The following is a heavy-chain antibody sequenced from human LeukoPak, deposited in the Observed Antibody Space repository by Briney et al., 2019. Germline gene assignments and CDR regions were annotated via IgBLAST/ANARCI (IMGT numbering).Heavy chain of an antibody. J-gene: IGHJ5*02. CDR3: AREEYGFDP. Sequence: GASVKVSCKASAYTFTGYYMHWVRQAPGQGLEWMGGINPKSGGTNYAQKFQGRVTMTRDTSIHTAYMELSRLRSDDTAVYYCAREEYGFDPWGQGTLVTVSS. V-gene: IGHV1-2*02. CDR1: AYTFTGYY. CDR2: INPKSGGT. D-gene: IGHD2-2*01.